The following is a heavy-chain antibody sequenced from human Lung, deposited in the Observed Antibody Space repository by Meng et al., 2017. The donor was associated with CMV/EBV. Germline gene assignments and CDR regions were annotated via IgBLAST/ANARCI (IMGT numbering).Heavy chain of an antibody. CDR1: GGSISSGDYY. D-gene: IGHD1-1*01. CDR3: ARVNWNDAFVLDY. V-gene: IGHV4-30-4*08. Sequence: SESLSPTCTVSGGSISSGDYYCSWIRQPPWKGLEWIGYIYYSGSTYYNPSLKSRVTLSVDTSKNQFYLKLSSVTAADTAVYYCARVNWNDAFVLDYWGQGXLVTVSS. CDR2: IYYSGST. J-gene: IGHJ4*02.